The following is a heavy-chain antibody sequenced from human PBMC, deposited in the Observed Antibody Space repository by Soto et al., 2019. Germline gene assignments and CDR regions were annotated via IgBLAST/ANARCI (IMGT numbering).Heavy chain of an antibody. CDR2: VYSGGST. D-gene: IGHD2-15*01. V-gene: IGHV3-53*01. J-gene: IGHJ4*02. CDR1: GFTVSSTF. CDR3: ARGTRDKYFDY. Sequence: GGSVRLSCAASGFTVSSTFMSWVRQAPGKGLEWVSGVYSGGSTYYAESVKGRFTISRDYSRNTLYLQMNSLRAEDTAVYYCARGTRDKYFDYWGQGT.